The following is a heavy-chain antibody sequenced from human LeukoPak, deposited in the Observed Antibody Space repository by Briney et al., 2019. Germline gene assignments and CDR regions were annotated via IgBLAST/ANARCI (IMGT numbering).Heavy chain of an antibody. Sequence: GRSLRLSCAASGFTFSSYAMHWVRQAPGKGLEWVAVISYDGSNKYYADSVKGRFSISRDNSKNTLYLQMNSLRAEDTAVYYCARGVGRDGYNIDYWGQGTLVTVSS. CDR2: ISYDGSNK. CDR1: GFTFSSYA. CDR3: ARGVGRDGYNIDY. J-gene: IGHJ4*02. V-gene: IGHV3-30-3*01. D-gene: IGHD5-24*01.